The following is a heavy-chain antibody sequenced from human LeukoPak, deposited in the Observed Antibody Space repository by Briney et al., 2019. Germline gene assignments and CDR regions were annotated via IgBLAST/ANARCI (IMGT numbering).Heavy chain of an antibody. CDR3: TIVLRPYRSSGYRNWFDP. Sequence: SGGSLRLSCAAPGYTLRNAWMAWVRQVPGKGLEWLGRIKSKTDGETADYAAPVRGRVFISRDDRKDTLYVEINSLKTEDTGIYYCTIVLRPYRSSGYRNWFDPWGRGTLVSVSS. CDR2: IKSKTDGETA. J-gene: IGHJ5*02. CDR1: GYTLRNAW. V-gene: IGHV3-15*01. D-gene: IGHD3-22*01.